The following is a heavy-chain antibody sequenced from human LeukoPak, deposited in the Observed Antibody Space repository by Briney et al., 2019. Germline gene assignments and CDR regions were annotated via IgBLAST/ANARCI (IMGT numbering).Heavy chain of an antibody. CDR3: ARHGTVVTPRFFDY. CDR2: IYPGDSDT. V-gene: IGHV5-51*01. J-gene: IGHJ4*02. CDR1: GYSFTSYW. D-gene: IGHD2-21*02. Sequence: GEALKISRKGSGYSFTSYWIGWVRQMPGKGLGGVGIIYPGDSDTRCTPSFQGQVTISADKSISTAYLQWSSLKASDTAMYYCARHGTVVTPRFFDYWGQGTLVTVSS.